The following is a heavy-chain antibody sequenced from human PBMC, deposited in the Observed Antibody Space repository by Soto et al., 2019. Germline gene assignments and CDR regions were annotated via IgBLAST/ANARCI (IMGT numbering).Heavy chain of an antibody. CDR2: INAGNGNT. CDR1: GYTFTSYA. V-gene: IGHV1-3*01. D-gene: IGHD3-22*01. J-gene: IGHJ4*02. CDR3: ARDADPYYYDSSGYNY. Sequence: ASVKVSCKASGYTFTSYAMHWVRQAPGQRLEWMGWINAGNGNTKYSQKFQGRVTITRDTSASTAYMELSSLRSEDTAVYYCARDADPYYYDSSGYNYWGQGTLVTVSS.